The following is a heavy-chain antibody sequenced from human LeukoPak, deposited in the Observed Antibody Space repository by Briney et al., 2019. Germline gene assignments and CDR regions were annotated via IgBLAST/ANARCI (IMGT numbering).Heavy chain of an antibody. D-gene: IGHD2-15*01. J-gene: IGHJ6*03. Sequence: TSETLSLTCAVYGGSFSGYYWSWIRQPPGKGLEWIGEINHSGSTNYNPSLKSRVTISVDTSKNQFSLKLSSVTAADTAVYYCAREKSVYCSGGSCYSSVYYYYYMDVWGKGTTVTVSS. CDR1: GGSFSGYY. CDR2: INHSGST. CDR3: AREKSVYCSGGSCYSSVYYYYYMDV. V-gene: IGHV4-34*01.